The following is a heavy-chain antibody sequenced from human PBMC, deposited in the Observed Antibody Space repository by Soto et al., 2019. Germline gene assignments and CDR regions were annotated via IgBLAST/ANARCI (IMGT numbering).Heavy chain of an antibody. CDR2: IYYSGST. Sequence: SETLSLTCTVSGGSISSYYWSWIRQPPGKGLEWIGYIYYSGSTNYNPSLKSRVTISVDTSKNQCSLKLSSVTAADTAVYYCARGAGAQLTFNWFDPWGQGTLVTVSS. CDR3: ARGAGAQLTFNWFDP. D-gene: IGHD6-13*01. CDR1: GGSISSYY. J-gene: IGHJ5*02. V-gene: IGHV4-59*01.